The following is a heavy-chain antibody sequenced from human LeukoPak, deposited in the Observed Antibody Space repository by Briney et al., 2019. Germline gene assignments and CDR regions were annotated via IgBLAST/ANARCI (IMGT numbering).Heavy chain of an antibody. Sequence: GGSLRLSCVASEFTFSDYYMSWIRQAPGKGLEWVSHISSRGTITYYADSVKGRFTISRDNAKNSLCLQMNSLRAEDTAVYYCARTAYYYDSSGYDDAFDIWGQGTMVTVSS. CDR2: ISSRGTIT. CDR3: ARTAYYYDSSGYDDAFDI. J-gene: IGHJ3*02. CDR1: EFTFSDYY. D-gene: IGHD3-22*01. V-gene: IGHV3-11*01.